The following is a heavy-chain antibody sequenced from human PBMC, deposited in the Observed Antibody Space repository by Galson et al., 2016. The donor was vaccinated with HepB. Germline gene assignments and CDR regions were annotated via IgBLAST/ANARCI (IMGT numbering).Heavy chain of an antibody. J-gene: IGHJ4*02. Sequence: PALVKPPQTLTLTCSFSGFSLSTSGVSVGWIRQPPGKALEWLALIDWDSNKFYNTSLKTRLTISKDTSKTQVVLTMTNVDPLDTATYYCARMGRLWSPYFDSWGQGTLVTVSS. CDR3: ARMGRLWSPYFDS. V-gene: IGHV2-70*01. D-gene: IGHD1-1*01. CDR2: IDWDSNK. CDR1: GFSLSTSGVS.